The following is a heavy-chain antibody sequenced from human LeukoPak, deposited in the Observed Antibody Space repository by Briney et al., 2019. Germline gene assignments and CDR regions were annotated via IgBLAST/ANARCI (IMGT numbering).Heavy chain of an antibody. CDR2: IYTSGST. Sequence: SETLSLTCTVSGGSISSGSYYWSWIRQPAGKGLEWIGRIYTSGSTNYNPSLKSRVTISVDTSKNQFSLKLSSVTAADTAVYYCARGGVTMVRGVIPGDFDYWGQGTLVTVSS. CDR1: GGSISSGSYY. D-gene: IGHD3-10*01. V-gene: IGHV4-61*02. CDR3: ARGGVTMVRGVIPGDFDY. J-gene: IGHJ4*02.